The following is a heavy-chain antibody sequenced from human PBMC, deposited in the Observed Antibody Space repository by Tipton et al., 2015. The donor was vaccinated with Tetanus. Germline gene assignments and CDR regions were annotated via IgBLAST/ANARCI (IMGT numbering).Heavy chain of an antibody. Sequence: TLSLTCTVSGGSMSTYYWSWIRQPPGKGLEWLAYISSSGSTNSNYSLKSRITMSRDTSKNQFSLILSSVTAADTAVYYCARATPSGSYFVRYYSMDVWGQGTTVVVSS. CDR1: GGSMSTYY. V-gene: IGHV4-59*08. CDR2: ISSSGST. CDR3: ARATPSGSYFVRYYSMDV. J-gene: IGHJ6*02. D-gene: IGHD3-22*01.